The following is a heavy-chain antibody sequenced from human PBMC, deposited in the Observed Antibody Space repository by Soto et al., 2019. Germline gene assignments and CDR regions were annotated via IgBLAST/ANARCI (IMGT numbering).Heavy chain of an antibody. CDR2: ISGSGGST. Sequence: GGSLRLSCAASGFTFSSYAMSWVRQAPGKGLEWVSAISGSGGSTYYADSVKGRFTISRDNSKNTLYLQMNSLRAEDTAVYYCAARMVRGVIKYYWGQGTLVTVSS. CDR3: AARMVRGVIKYY. V-gene: IGHV3-23*01. CDR1: GFTFSSYA. J-gene: IGHJ4*02. D-gene: IGHD3-10*01.